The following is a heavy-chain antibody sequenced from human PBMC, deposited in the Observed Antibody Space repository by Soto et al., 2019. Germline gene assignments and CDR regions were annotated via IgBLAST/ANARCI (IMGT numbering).Heavy chain of an antibody. CDR2: IIPIFGTA. Sequence: SSLKRSRKASGGTFSSYAISWLLQAPGQGLEWLGGIIPIFGTANYAQKFQGRVTITADESTSTAYMELSSLRSEDTAVYYCARDQRYYDSSGRIVYYYYYGMDVWGQGTTVTVYS. V-gene: IGHV1-69*01. CDR1: GGTFSSYA. J-gene: IGHJ6*02. D-gene: IGHD3-22*01. CDR3: ARDQRYYDSSGRIVYYYYYGMDV.